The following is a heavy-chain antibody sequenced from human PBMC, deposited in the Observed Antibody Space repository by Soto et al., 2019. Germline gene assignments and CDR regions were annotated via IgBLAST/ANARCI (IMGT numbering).Heavy chain of an antibody. CDR2: IYYSGST. CDR1: GGSISSGDYY. D-gene: IGHD3-22*01. J-gene: IGHJ4*02. Sequence: SETLSLTCTVAGGSISSGDYYWSWIRQPPGKGLEWIGYIYYSGSTYYNPSLKSRVTISVDTSKNQFSLKLSSVTAADTAVYYCASDSSGYYYPGPFDYWGQGTLVTVSS. CDR3: ASDSSGYYYPGPFDY. V-gene: IGHV4-30-4*01.